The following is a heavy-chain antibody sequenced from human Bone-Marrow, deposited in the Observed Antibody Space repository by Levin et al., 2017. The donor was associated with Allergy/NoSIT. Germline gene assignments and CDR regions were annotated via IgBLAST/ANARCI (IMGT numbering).Heavy chain of an antibody. CDR3: ASLLRDYYDSRPNWFDH. CDR2: IYRSGST. Sequence: SETLSLTCTVSGDSINSGDYYWTWLRQPPGKGLESIGYIYRSGSTSYNPSLKSRLAISLDTSKNQFSLRLNSVTAADTAMYYCASLLRDYYDSRPNWFDHWGQGVLVTVSS. J-gene: IGHJ5*02. CDR1: GDSINSGDYY. D-gene: IGHD3-22*01. V-gene: IGHV4-30-4*01.